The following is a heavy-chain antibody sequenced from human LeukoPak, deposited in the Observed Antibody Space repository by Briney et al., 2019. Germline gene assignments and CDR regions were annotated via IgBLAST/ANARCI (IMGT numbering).Heavy chain of an antibody. V-gene: IGHV4-61*02. CDR2: IYTSGST. D-gene: IGHD2-15*01. CDR3: ARARILSYFDY. Sequence: SETLSLTCTVSGGSISSSSYYWGWIRQPAGKGLEWIGRIYTSGSTNYNPSLKSRVTISVDTSKNQFSLKLSSVTAADTAVYYCARARILSYFDYWGQGTLVTVSS. CDR1: GGSISSSSYY. J-gene: IGHJ4*02.